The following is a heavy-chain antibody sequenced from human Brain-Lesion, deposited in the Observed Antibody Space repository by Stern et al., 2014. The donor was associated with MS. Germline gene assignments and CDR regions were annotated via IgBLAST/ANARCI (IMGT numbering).Heavy chain of an antibody. V-gene: IGHV1-2*04. J-gene: IGHJ4*02. CDR3: ARGGRYYADY. Sequence: VPLEEPGAEVKKPGSSVRVSCEASGNSFTHFYIHWVRQAPGQGLEWMGWINPNSGGTKFAQKFQGWVTITRDTSMTTAYMEVTSLTSDDTAVYYCARGGRYYADYWGQGTLVTVSS. D-gene: IGHD2-2*01. CDR2: INPNSGGT. CDR1: GNSFTHFY.